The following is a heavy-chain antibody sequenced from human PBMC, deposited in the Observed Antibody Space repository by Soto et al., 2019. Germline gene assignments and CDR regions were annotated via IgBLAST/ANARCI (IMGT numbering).Heavy chain of an antibody. D-gene: IGHD2-2*01. Sequence: PVGSLRLSCTASGFAFSNYGIHWVRQAPGRGLEWVAVIWSDGTKKFYAGSVRGRFTISRDNSKNTIYLQMNSLRAEDTAVYYCARDWWEDSAAKETLSQFDYWGQGTLVTVSS. J-gene: IGHJ4*02. CDR3: ARDWWEDSAAKETLSQFDY. V-gene: IGHV3-33*01. CDR2: IWSDGTKK. CDR1: GFAFSNYG.